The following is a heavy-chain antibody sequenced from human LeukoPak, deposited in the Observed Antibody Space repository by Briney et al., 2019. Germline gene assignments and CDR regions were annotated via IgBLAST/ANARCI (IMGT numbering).Heavy chain of an antibody. J-gene: IGHJ4*02. CDR2: ISTSGSTI. Sequence: PGGSLRLSCAASGFTFNNYVMSWVRQSPGKGLEWVSYISTSGSTIYYADSVKGRFTISRDNAKNSLYLQMNSLRAEDTAVYYCARDYLVAAAGTYYWGQGTLVTVSS. D-gene: IGHD6-13*01. CDR3: ARDYLVAAAGTYY. CDR1: GFTFNNYV. V-gene: IGHV3-48*03.